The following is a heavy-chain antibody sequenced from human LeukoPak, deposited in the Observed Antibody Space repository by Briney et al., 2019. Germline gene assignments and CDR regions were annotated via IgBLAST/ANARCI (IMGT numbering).Heavy chain of an antibody. J-gene: IGHJ4*02. D-gene: IGHD6-6*01. CDR1: GFTLSSYE. Sequence: GGSLRLSCAASGFTLSSYEMNWARQAPGEGLEWVSCIRSSGDTIYYADSVRGRFTISRDNAKNSLYLQMNSLRAEDTAVYYCASPPMSSSGYYFEYWGQGTLVTVSS. CDR2: IRSSGDTI. V-gene: IGHV3-48*03. CDR3: ASPPMSSSGYYFEY.